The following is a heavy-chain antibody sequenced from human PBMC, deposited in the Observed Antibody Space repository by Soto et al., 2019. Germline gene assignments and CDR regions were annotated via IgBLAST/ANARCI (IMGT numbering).Heavy chain of an antibody. CDR1: GSTFSGSD. Sequence: GGSLRLSCVASGSTFSGSDINWVRQASGKGLEWVGRIRSKGDNYATAYAASVKGRFTTSRDDSKNTLYLQMSSLRVEDTAVYFCVKRRVVGAFDVWGQGTMVTVSS. V-gene: IGHV3-73*01. CDR3: VKRRVVGAFDV. J-gene: IGHJ3*01. D-gene: IGHD6-25*01. CDR2: IRSKGDNYAT.